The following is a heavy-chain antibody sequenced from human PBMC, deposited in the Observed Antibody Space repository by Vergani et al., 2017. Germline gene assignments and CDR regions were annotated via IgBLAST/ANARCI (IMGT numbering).Heavy chain of an antibody. Sequence: EVQLLESGGDLVQPGGSLRLSCAASGFTFNHYAMNWVRQAPGKGLEWVSGISGSGGSTYYAGSVKGRFTISRDSSKNTLYLQMNSLSAGYTAVYYCTKPNPRNSSYDYLYYYPAMDVWGQGTTVTVSS. CDR1: GFTFNHYA. V-gene: IGHV3-23*01. D-gene: IGHD5-12*01. CDR3: TKPNPRNSSYDYLYYYPAMDV. J-gene: IGHJ6*02. CDR2: ISGSGGST.